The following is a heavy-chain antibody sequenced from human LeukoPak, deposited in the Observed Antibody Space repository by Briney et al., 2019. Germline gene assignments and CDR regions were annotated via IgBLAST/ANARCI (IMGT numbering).Heavy chain of an antibody. V-gene: IGHV3-7*03. CDR2: IKEDGNEK. CDR3: VKKGQADDDGKPD. D-gene: IGHD1-1*01. Sequence: GGSLRLSCTTSGFNFRAYWMSWVRQAPGKGLEWVANIKEDGNEKYYVDSVKGRFTTSRDNAKNSLYLQMNDLRADDTAVYYCVKKGQADDDGKPDWGQGTLVTVSS. CDR1: GFNFRAYW. J-gene: IGHJ4*02.